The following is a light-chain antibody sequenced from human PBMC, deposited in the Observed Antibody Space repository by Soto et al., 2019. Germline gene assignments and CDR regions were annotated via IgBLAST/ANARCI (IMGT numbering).Light chain of an antibody. CDR2: DVS. J-gene: IGLJ1*01. V-gene: IGLV2-14*01. Sequence: QSVLTQPASVSGSPGQSITISCTGTSSDVGSYNYVSWYQQHPSKAPKLMIHDVSNRPSGVSNRFSGSKSGNTASLTISGLQAEDEAAYYCSSFKNSNTYVFGTGTKVTVL. CDR3: SSFKNSNTYV. CDR1: SSDVGSYNY.